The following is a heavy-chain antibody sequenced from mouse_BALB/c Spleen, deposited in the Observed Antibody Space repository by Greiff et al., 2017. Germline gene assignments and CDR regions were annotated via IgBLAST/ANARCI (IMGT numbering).Heavy chain of an antibody. J-gene: IGHJ4*01. V-gene: IGHV1S22*01. D-gene: IGHD2-4*01. Sequence: LQQPGSELVRPGASVKLSCKASGYTFTSYWMHWVKQRPGQGLEWIGNIYPGSGSTNYDEKFKSKATLTVDTSSSTAYMQLSSLTSEDSAVYYCTRGNFYYEDAMDYWGQGTSVTVSS. CDR2: IYPGSGST. CDR1: GYTFTSYW. CDR3: TRGNFYYEDAMDY.